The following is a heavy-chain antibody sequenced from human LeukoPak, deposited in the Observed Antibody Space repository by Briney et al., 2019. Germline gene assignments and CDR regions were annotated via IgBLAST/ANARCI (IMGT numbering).Heavy chain of an antibody. Sequence: GGSLRLSCAASGFTFSDYSMNWVRQAPGKGLEWLAVISFDGNTKYYADSAKGRFTISRDNSKNTLYVQISSLRVEDTAVYYCARAMVRGVPFDYWGQGTLVTVSS. CDR3: ARAMVRGVPFDY. CDR2: ISFDGNTK. J-gene: IGHJ4*02. V-gene: IGHV3-30*03. CDR1: GFTFSDYS. D-gene: IGHD3-10*01.